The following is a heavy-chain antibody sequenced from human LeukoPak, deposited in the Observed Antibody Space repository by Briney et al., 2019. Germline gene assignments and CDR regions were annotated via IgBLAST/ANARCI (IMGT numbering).Heavy chain of an antibody. J-gene: IGHJ4*02. CDR1: GFTFSSYG. Sequence: GGSLRLSCAASGFTFSSYGMSWVRQAPGKGLEWVSAISGSGGSTYYADSVKGRFTISRDNSKNTLYLQMNSLRAEHTAVYYCAKDTRRDGYNKWGQGTLVTVSS. V-gene: IGHV3-23*01. CDR2: ISGSGGST. CDR3: AKDTRRDGYNK. D-gene: IGHD5-24*01.